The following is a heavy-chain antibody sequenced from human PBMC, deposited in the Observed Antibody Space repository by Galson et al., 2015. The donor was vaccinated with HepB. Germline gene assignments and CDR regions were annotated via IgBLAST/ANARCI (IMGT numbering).Heavy chain of an antibody. CDR3: ATDLRYNWNYA. V-gene: IGHV1-69-2*01. J-gene: IGHJ5*02. Sequence: VKVSCKVSGYTFTDYYMHWVQQAPGKGLEWMGLVDPEDGETIYAEKFQGRVTITADTSTDTAYMELSSLRSEDTAVYYCATDLRYNWNYAWGQGTLVTVSS. CDR1: GYTFTDYY. CDR2: VDPEDGET. D-gene: IGHD4-17*01.